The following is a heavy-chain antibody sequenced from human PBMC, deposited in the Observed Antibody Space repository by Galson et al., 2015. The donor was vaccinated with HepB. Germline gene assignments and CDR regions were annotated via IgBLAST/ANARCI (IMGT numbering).Heavy chain of an antibody. CDR2: ISWSDDK. D-gene: IGHD2-8*02. J-gene: IGHJ4*02. CDR3: ARSLGLVGPSFDN. Sequence: PALVKPTQTLTLTCTFSGFTLRTSGVGVGWVRQSPGKALEWLALISWSDDKRYSPSLRSRLTITKDTSKNQVVLTMTNLDPMDTATYYCARSLGLVGPSFDNWGQGTLVTVSS. V-gene: IGHV2-5*01. CDR1: GFTLRTSGVG.